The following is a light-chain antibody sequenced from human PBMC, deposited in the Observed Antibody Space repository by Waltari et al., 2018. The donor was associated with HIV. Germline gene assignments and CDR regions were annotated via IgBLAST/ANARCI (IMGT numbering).Light chain of an antibody. Sequence: DIQMTQSPSSLSASVGDRVTITCRASQSISRFLNWYQQQPGKAPKLLIYAASSLQSGVPSRFSGSGTGTDFTLTISSLQPEDCATYCCQQSYSTAPVTFGPGTKVDIK. J-gene: IGKJ3*01. CDR3: QQSYSTAPVT. CDR2: AAS. V-gene: IGKV1-39*01. CDR1: QSISRF.